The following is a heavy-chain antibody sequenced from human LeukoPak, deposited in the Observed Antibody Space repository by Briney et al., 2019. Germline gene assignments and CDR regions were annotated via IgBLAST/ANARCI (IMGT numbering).Heavy chain of an antibody. D-gene: IGHD3-22*01. CDR3: ARWSSGDYYYVDY. CDR1: GYTFTDYY. V-gene: IGHV1-2*02. Sequence: ASVKVSCKASGYTFTDYYMHWLRQAPGQGLEWMGWMHPNSGGTNYAQKFQGRVTMTRDTSISTAYMDLSSLRSDDTAVYYCARWSSGDYYYVDYWGQGTLVTVSS. CDR2: MHPNSGGT. J-gene: IGHJ4*02.